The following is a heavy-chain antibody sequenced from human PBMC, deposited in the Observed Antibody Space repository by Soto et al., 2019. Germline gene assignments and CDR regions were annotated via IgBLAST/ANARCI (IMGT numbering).Heavy chain of an antibody. CDR1: GFTFSSYA. D-gene: IGHD5-18*01. Sequence: GGSLRLSCVASGFTFSSYAMSWVRQAPGKGLEWVSAISGSGGSTYYADSVKGRFTISRDNSKNTLYLQMNSLRAEDTAVYYCARDRTVGYSYGYEEGYYYGMDVWGQGTTVTVSS. CDR2: ISGSGGST. V-gene: IGHV3-23*01. CDR3: ARDRTVGYSYGYEEGYYYGMDV. J-gene: IGHJ6*02.